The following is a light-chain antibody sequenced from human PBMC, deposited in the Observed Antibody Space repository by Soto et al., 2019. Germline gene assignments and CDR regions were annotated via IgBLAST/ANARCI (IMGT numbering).Light chain of an antibody. V-gene: IGLV1-40*01. CDR3: QSYDSSLIGVV. CDR2: GNS. J-gene: IGLJ2*01. Sequence: QSVLTQPPSVSGAPGQRVTISCTGSSSNVGAGYDVHWYQQLPGTAPKLLIYGNSIRPSGVPDRFSGSKSGTSASLAITGLQAEDEADYYCQSYDSSLIGVVFGGGTKLTVL. CDR1: SSNVGAGYD.